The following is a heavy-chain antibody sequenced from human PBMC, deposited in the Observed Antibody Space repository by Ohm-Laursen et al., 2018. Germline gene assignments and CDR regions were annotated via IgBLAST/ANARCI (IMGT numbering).Heavy chain of an antibody. CDR2: IYSGGST. V-gene: IGHV3-66*01. Sequence: GSLRLSCAASGFTFSTYAMSWVRQAPGKGLEWVSFIYSGGSTYYADSVKGRFTISRDNSKNTLYLQMNSLRAEDTAVYYCARGPSGTATIGRGQGTLVTVSS. CDR1: GFTFSTYA. J-gene: IGHJ4*02. D-gene: IGHD5-24*01. CDR3: ARGPSGTATIG.